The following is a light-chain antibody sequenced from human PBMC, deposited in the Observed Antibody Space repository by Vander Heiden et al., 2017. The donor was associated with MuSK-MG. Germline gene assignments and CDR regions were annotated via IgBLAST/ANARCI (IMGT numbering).Light chain of an antibody. CDR1: SSDVGSFHL. Sequence: QSALTQPASVSGSPGQSITISCTGTSSDVGSFHLVSWYHQLPGKAPKLMIYEVNKRPSGVSNRFSGSKSGNAASLTISGLQAEDEADYYCCSYAGRSSYVFGTGTKVTVL. CDR3: CSYAGRSSYV. V-gene: IGLV2-23*02. J-gene: IGLJ1*01. CDR2: EVN.